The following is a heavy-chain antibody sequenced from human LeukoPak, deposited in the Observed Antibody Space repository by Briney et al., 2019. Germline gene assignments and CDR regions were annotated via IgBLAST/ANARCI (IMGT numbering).Heavy chain of an antibody. D-gene: IGHD2-15*01. CDR2: IWYDGSNK. CDR3: ARWDAYCSGGRCYSGDFAFDI. CDR1: GFTFSSYG. V-gene: IGHV3-33*01. Sequence: PGRSLRLSCAASGFTFSSYGMHWVRQAPGKGLEWVAVIWYDGSNKYYADSVKGRFTISRDNSKNTLYLQMNSLRAEDTAVYYCARWDAYCSGGRCYSGDFAFDIWGQGTMVTVSS. J-gene: IGHJ3*02.